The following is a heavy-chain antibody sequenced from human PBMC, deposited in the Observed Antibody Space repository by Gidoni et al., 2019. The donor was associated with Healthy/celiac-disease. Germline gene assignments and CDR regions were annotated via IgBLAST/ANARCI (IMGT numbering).Heavy chain of an antibody. V-gene: IGHV3-11*05. J-gene: IGHJ4*02. CDR2: ISSSSSYT. CDR1: GFTFSDYY. Sequence: QVQLVESGGGLVKPGGSLRLSCAASGFTFSDYYMSWIRQAPGKGLEWVSYISSSSSYTNDADSVKGRFTISRDNAKNSLYLQMNSLRAEDTAVYYCARGKKVATPDYWGQGTLVTVSS. D-gene: IGHD5-12*01. CDR3: ARGKKVATPDY.